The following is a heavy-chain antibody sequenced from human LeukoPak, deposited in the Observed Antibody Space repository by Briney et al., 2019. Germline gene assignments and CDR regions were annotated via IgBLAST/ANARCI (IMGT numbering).Heavy chain of an antibody. J-gene: IGHJ4*02. CDR3: AQGYSSGWFPY. Sequence: GGSLRLSCAVSGFSVSSYGMSWVRQAPGKGPEWISAISVDGDSTYYADSVKGRFIISRDNSENTLNLQMNSLRTEDTAVYYCAQGYSSGWFPYWGQGSLVSVSS. CDR2: ISVDGDST. CDR1: GFSVSSYG. D-gene: IGHD6-19*01. V-gene: IGHV3-23*01.